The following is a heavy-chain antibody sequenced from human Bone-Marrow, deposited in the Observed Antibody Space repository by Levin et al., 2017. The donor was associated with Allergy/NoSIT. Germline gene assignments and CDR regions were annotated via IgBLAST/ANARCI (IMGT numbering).Heavy chain of an antibody. CDR1: GFTFSSYS. Sequence: GESLKISCAASGFTFSSYSMNWVRQAPGKGLEWVSYISIAGDALYYADSVKGRFTISRDYAKNSLYLQLNSLRDEDTAGYYCARGAELDYWGRGTLVTVSS. V-gene: IGHV3-48*02. J-gene: IGHJ4*02. CDR3: ARGAELDY. CDR2: ISIAGDAL.